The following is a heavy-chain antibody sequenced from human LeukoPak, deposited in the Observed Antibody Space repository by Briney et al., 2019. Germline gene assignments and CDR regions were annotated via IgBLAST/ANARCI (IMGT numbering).Heavy chain of an antibody. V-gene: IGHV3-23*01. CDR3: AKERITMVRGVIVRFDP. J-gene: IGHJ5*02. CDR1: GFTFSSYA. D-gene: IGHD3-10*01. Sequence: PGGSLRLSCAAPGFTFSSYAMSWVRQAPGKGLEWVSAISGSGGSTYYADSVKGRFTISRDNSKNTLYLQMNSLRAEDTAVYYCAKERITMVRGVIVRFDPWGQGTLVTVSS. CDR2: ISGSGGST.